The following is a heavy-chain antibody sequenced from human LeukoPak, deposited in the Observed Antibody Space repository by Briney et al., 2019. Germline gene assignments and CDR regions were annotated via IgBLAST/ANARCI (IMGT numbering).Heavy chain of an antibody. CDR2: ISGSGGST. CDR3: ANYPATYYYDSSGYSPPTY. J-gene: IGHJ4*02. D-gene: IGHD3-22*01. Sequence: PGGSLRLSCAASGFTFSSYAMSWVRQAPGKGLEWVSAISGSGGSTYYADSVKGRFTISRDNSKNTLCLQMNSLRAEDTAVYYCANYPATYYYDSSGYSPPTYWGQGTLVTVSS. V-gene: IGHV3-23*01. CDR1: GFTFSSYA.